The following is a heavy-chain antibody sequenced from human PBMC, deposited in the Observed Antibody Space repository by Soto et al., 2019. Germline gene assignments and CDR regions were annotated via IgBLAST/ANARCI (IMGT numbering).Heavy chain of an antibody. V-gene: IGHV3-23*01. CDR2: ISGSGGST. CDR1: GFTFSSYA. D-gene: IGHD6-13*01. Sequence: GGSLTLSCAASGFTFSSYAMSWVRQAPGKGLEWVSTISGSGGSTYYADSVKGRFTISRDNSKNTLYLQMNGLRAEDTALYYCAKVGSSSWLLYFDYWGQGTLVTVSS. J-gene: IGHJ4*02. CDR3: AKVGSSSWLLYFDY.